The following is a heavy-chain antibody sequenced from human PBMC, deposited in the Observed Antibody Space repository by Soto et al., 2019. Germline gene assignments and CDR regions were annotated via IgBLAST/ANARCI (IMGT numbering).Heavy chain of an antibody. Sequence: PGGSLRLSCAASGFTVSSNYMSWVRQAPGKGLEWVSVIYSGGSTYYADSVKGRFTISRDNSKNTLYLQMNSLRAEDTAVYYCARVGDYYDSSGYYHGGLGYWSQGTLVTVSS. D-gene: IGHD3-22*01. V-gene: IGHV3-53*01. CDR3: ARVGDYYDSSGYYHGGLGY. CDR1: GFTVSSNY. J-gene: IGHJ4*02. CDR2: IYSGGST.